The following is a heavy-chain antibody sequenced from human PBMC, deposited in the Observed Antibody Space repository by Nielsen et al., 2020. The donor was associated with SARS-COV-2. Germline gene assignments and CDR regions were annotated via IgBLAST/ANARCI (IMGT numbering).Heavy chain of an antibody. J-gene: IGHJ4*02. CDR3: ARDSSGTYRRVDY. Sequence: ASVKVSCKASGYTFTNNYMHWVRQAPGQGLEWMGLINPTNGGTTYAQKFQGRVTMTRDTSTSIVYMELSSLRSDDTAVYYCARDSSGTYRRVDYWGQGTLVTVSS. V-gene: IGHV1-46*01. D-gene: IGHD3-22*01. CDR2: INPTNGGT. CDR1: GYTFTNNY.